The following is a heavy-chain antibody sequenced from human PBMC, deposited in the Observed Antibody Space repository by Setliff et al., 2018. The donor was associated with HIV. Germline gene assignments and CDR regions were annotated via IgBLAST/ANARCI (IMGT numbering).Heavy chain of an antibody. Sequence: ASETLSLTCTVSGDSISPYYWNWIRQPPGKGLEWIGYIYYSGGTNYNPSLKSRVTIPLDTSKNQFSLKLSSVTAADTAVYYCARREGVRYTSGYYGGAFDIWGQGTMVTVSS. D-gene: IGHD6-19*01. V-gene: IGHV4-59*08. CDR2: IYYSGGT. CDR1: GDSISPYY. CDR3: ARREGVRYTSGYYGGAFDI. J-gene: IGHJ3*02.